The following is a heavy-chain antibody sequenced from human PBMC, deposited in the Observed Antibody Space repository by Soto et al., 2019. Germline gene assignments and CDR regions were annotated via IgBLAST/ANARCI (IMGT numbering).Heavy chain of an antibody. CDR2: IYHSGST. Sequence: PSETLSLTCAVSGYSISSGYYWGWIRQPPGKGLEWIGSIYHSGSTYYNPSLKSRVTISVDTSKNQFSLKLSSVTAADTAVYYCAREPPGPSPQQWFPFDYWGQGTLVTVSS. CDR1: GYSISSGYY. V-gene: IGHV4-38-2*02. J-gene: IGHJ4*02. D-gene: IGHD6-19*01. CDR3: AREPPGPSPQQWFPFDY.